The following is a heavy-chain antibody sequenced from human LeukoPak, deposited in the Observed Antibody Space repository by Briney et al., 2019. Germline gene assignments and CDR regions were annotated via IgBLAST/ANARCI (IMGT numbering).Heavy chain of an antibody. V-gene: IGHV3-53*01. D-gene: IGHD4-17*01. Sequence: GGSLRLSCAASGFTVSSNYMSWVRPAPGKGLEWVSVIYSGGSTYYADSVKGRFTISRDNSKNTLYLQMNSLRAEDTAVYYCARDADGDSPFDYWGQGTLVTVSS. CDR2: IYSGGST. CDR3: ARDADGDSPFDY. CDR1: GFTVSSNY. J-gene: IGHJ4*02.